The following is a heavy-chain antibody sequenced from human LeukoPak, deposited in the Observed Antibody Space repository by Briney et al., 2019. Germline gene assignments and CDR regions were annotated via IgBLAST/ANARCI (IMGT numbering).Heavy chain of an antibody. Sequence: GGSLRLSCAASGFTFSDSYMNWIRQAPGKGLEWVSFIGTSNTIYYADSVKGRFTISRDNAKNSLYLQMNNLRVEDTAVYYCASSGSFYLNYWGQGTLVSVSS. CDR3: ASSGSFYLNY. J-gene: IGHJ4*02. D-gene: IGHD1-26*01. CDR1: GFTFSDSY. CDR2: IGTSNTI. V-gene: IGHV3-69-1*01.